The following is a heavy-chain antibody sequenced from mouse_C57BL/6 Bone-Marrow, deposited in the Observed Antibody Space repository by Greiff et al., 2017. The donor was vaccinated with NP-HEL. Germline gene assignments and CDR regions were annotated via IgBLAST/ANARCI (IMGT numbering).Heavy chain of an antibody. CDR2: IWRGGST. D-gene: IGHD2-4*01. CDR1: GFSLTSYG. J-gene: IGHJ3*01. Sequence: QVQLKQSGPGLVQPSQSLSITCTVSGFSLTSYGVHWVRQSPGKGLEWLGVIWRGGSTDYNAAFISRLSISKDNSKSQVFFKMNSLQADDTAIYYCARNDYAAYWGQGTLVTVSA. V-gene: IGHV2-2*01. CDR3: ARNDYAAY.